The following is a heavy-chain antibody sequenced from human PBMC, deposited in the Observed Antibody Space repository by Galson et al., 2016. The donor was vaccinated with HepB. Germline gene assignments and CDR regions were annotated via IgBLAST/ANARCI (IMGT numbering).Heavy chain of an antibody. Sequence: SLRLSCAASGFSLSDYNVDWVRQAPGKGPEWVAYTSSGGNVIYYAESVKGRFTISRDNAKNSLYLQMHSLRDEDTGFYFCARDGDHGYDMDYWGQGTLVTVSS. V-gene: IGHV3-48*02. J-gene: IGHJ4*02. CDR2: TSSGGNVI. D-gene: IGHD5-18*01. CDR3: ARDGDHGYDMDY. CDR1: GFSLSDYN.